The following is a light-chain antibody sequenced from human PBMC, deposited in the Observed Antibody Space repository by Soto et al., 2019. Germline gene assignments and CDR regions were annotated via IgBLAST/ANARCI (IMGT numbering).Light chain of an antibody. CDR1: QSVGDNF. CDR2: GVF. V-gene: IGKV3-20*01. J-gene: IGKJ2*01. Sequence: TVLTQSPGTVSLSPGERATLSCRTSQSVGDNFLAWYQQRPGQPPRLLIYGVFNRAAGIPARFSGSGSGTDFTLTISGLEPEDSAVYYCQLYDGSPRTFGQGTKVEIK. CDR3: QLYDGSPRT.